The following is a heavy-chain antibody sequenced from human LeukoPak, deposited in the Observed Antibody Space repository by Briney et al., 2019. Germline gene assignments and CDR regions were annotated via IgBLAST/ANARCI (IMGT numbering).Heavy chain of an antibody. D-gene: IGHD1-26*01. CDR2: IYHSGST. Sequence: SETLSLTCSVSGYSISSAYYWGWIRQPPGKGLEWIGSIYHSGSTYYNPSLKSRVTISVDTSKNQFSLTLSSVTAAGTAVYYCARELGATTFDYWGQGTLVTVSS. J-gene: IGHJ4*02. CDR1: GYSISSAYY. CDR3: ARELGATTFDY. V-gene: IGHV4-38-2*02.